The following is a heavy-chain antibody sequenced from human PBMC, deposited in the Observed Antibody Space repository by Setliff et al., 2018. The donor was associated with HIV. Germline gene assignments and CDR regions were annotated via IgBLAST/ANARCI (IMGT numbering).Heavy chain of an antibody. Sequence: KPSETLSLTCTVSRGSIKYYFWSWIRQPPGKGLECIGHISYSGTTNYNPSLESRVSISVDTSKNQFSLKLKSVTAADTAVYYCARGSDGSSYYHFAHWSQGTLVTVSS. J-gene: IGHJ4*02. CDR2: ISYSGTT. CDR1: RGSIKYYF. D-gene: IGHD3-22*01. V-gene: IGHV4-59*01. CDR3: ARGSDGSSYYHFAH.